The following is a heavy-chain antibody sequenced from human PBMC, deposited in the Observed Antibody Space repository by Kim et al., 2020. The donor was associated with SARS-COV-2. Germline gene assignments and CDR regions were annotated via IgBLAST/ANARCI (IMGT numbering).Heavy chain of an antibody. CDR1: GSSISTSNW. J-gene: IGHJ3*02. CDR3: AKGGYSGSYYANDK. CDR2: IYHFGTT. V-gene: IGHV4-4*02. Sequence: SETLSLTCDVSGSSISTSNWWSWVRQPPGKGLEWIGEIYHFGTTNYNPSLKSRVTISVDKSKNQFSLKLTSVTAADTAVYFCAKGGYSGSYYANDKWGQGTMVNVSS. D-gene: IGHD1-26*01.